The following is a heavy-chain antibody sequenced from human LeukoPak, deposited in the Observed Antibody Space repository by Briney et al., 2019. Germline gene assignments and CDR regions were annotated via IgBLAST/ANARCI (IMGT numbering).Heavy chain of an antibody. CDR1: GFTFNLYA. D-gene: IGHD3-22*01. Sequence: GRSLRLSCAATGFTFNLYAMHWVRQAPGKGLEWVAVMSYDGSNKYYTDSVKGRFTIPRDNSKNTLYVQINNLRPEDTAVYYCARGDHYYDSSGFIDYWGQGTLVTVSS. V-gene: IGHV3-30*04. CDR2: MSYDGSNK. J-gene: IGHJ4*02. CDR3: ARGDHYYDSSGFIDY.